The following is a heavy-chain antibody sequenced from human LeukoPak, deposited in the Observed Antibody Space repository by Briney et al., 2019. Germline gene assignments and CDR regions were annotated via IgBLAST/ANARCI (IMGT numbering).Heavy chain of an antibody. J-gene: IGHJ6*03. CDR2: ISSSSSYI. D-gene: IGHD3-10*01. CDR1: GFTFSSYS. CDR3: AKEGGSGSYYTLYYYYMDV. V-gene: IGHV3-21*04. Sequence: GGSLRLSCAASGFTFSSYSMNWVRQAPGKGLEWVSFISSSSSYIYYADSMKGRFTISRDNAKNSLYLQMNSLRAEDTAVYFCAKEGGSGSYYTLYYYYMDVWGKGTTVTISS.